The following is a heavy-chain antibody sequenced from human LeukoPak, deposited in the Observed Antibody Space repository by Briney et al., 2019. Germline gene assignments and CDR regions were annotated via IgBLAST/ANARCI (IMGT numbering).Heavy chain of an antibody. J-gene: IGHJ4*02. CDR1: GFIFDDYA. CDR2: VSWNSGSL. D-gene: IGHD4-17*01. Sequence: GGSLRLSCAASGFIFDDYAMPWVRQAPGKGLEWVSGVSWNSGSLGYADSVKGRFTISRDNAKNSLYLQMNSLRAEDTALYYCAKDIRSFYGDYSGYFDCWGQGTLVTVSS. V-gene: IGHV3-9*01. CDR3: AKDIRSFYGDYSGYFDC.